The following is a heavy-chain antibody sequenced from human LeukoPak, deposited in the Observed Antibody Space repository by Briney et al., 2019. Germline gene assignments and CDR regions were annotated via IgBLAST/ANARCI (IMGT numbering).Heavy chain of an antibody. CDR1: GFTFGSYA. J-gene: IGHJ4*02. D-gene: IGHD3-22*01. CDR3: ARGQFNYYDSSGYSSLKDY. Sequence: GGSLRLSCAASGFTFGSYAMHWVRQAPGKGLEWVAVISYDGSNKYYADSVKGRFTISRDNSKNALYLQMNSLRSEDTAVYYCARGQFNYYDSSGYSSLKDYWGQGTLVTVSS. CDR2: ISYDGSNK. V-gene: IGHV3-30-3*01.